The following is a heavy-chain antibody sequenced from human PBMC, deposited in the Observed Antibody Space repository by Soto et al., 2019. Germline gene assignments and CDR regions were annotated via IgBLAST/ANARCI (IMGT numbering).Heavy chain of an antibody. Sequence: GGSLRLSCAASGFTFSSYGMHWVRQAPGKGLEWVAVISYEGSNKYYSDSVKGRFTISRDNSKNTLYLQMNSLRAEDTAVYYCAKGYSSRWYGDDYWGQGTLVTGSS. CDR3: AKGYSSRWYGDDY. CDR1: GFTFSSYG. J-gene: IGHJ4*02. D-gene: IGHD6-19*01. CDR2: ISYEGSNK. V-gene: IGHV3-30*18.